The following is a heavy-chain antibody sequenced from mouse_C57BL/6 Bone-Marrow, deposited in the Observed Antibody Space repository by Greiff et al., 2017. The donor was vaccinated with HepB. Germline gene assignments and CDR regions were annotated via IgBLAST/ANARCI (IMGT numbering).Heavy chain of an antibody. V-gene: IGHV5-4*03. D-gene: IGHD1-1*01. Sequence: EVKLMESGGGLVKPGGSLKLSCAASGFTFSSYAMSWVRQTPEKRLEWVATISDGGSYTYYPDNVKGRFTSSRDNAKNNLYLQMSHLKSEDTAMYYCARFLLHDYWGQGTTLTVSS. CDR1: GFTFSSYA. J-gene: IGHJ2*01. CDR3: ARFLLHDY. CDR2: ISDGGSYT.